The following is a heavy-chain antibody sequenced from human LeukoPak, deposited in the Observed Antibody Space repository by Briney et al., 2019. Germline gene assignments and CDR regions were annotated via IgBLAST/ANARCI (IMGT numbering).Heavy chain of an antibody. J-gene: IGHJ4*02. Sequence: ASVKVSCKAFGYTFTSNYMHWVRQAPGQGPEWMGVISPSGGSTTYAQKFQGRVTLTRDMSTSTDYLELSSLRAEDTAVYYCAPGNSFYFDYWGQGTLVTVSS. CDR3: APGNSFYFDY. CDR1: GYTFTSNY. D-gene: IGHD4-23*01. V-gene: IGHV1-46*01. CDR2: ISPSGGST.